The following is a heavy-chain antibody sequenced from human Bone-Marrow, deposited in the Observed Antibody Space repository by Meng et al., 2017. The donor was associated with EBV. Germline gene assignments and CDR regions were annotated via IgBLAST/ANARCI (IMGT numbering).Heavy chain of an antibody. CDR2: IDDTVTT. CDR3: AKSRSSTPGVVDY. D-gene: IGHD3-10*01. V-gene: IGHV4-61*01. J-gene: IGHJ4*02. CDR1: GVSVVSGTYR. Sequence: QGLQTPCVSLSLTRTVPGVSVVSGTYRWSWIRQCPGKGLGWIGYIDDTVTTIYNPSLKSRVSIFLETSKNLFSLKLNSVTTADTAVYYCAKSRSSTPGVVDYWGQGTLVTVSS.